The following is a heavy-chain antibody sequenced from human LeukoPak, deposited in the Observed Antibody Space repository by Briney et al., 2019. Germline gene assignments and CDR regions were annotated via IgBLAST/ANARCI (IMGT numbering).Heavy chain of an antibody. J-gene: IGHJ4*02. CDR1: GGSISSNC. Sequence: PSETLSLTCTVSGGSISSNCWSWIRQSPEKGLEWIGYICYSGNTNYNPSLKSRVTISVDTSKNQFSLKLSSVTAADTAVYYCARLNSGHNDAGSWGQGTLVTVSS. D-gene: IGHD1-1*01. V-gene: IGHV4-59*01. CDR3: ARLNSGHNDAGS. CDR2: ICYSGNT.